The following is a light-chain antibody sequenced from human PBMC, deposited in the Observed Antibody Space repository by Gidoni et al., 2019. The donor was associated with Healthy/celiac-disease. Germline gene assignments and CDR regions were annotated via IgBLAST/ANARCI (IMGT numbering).Light chain of an antibody. CDR3: QQYNNWPPVT. Sequence: PATLSVSPGERATLSCRASQSVSSNFAWYQQKPGQAPRLLIYGASTRATGIPARFSGSGSGTEFTLTISSLQSEDFSVYYCQQYNNWPPVTFGQGTKLEIK. V-gene: IGKV3-15*01. CDR1: QSVSSN. CDR2: GAS. J-gene: IGKJ2*01.